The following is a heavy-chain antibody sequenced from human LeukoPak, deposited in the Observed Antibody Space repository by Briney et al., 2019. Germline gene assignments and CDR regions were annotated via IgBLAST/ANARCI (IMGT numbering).Heavy chain of an antibody. Sequence: PGGSLRLSCAASGFTFSSYAMHWVRQAPGKGLEWVAVISYDGSNKYYADSVKGRFTISRDNSKNTLYLQMNSLRAEDTAVYYCARAYYDFWSGFLNWFDPWGQGTLVTVSS. CDR3: ARAYYDFWSGFLNWFDP. V-gene: IGHV3-30-3*01. CDR1: GFTFSSYA. J-gene: IGHJ5*02. D-gene: IGHD3-3*01. CDR2: ISYDGSNK.